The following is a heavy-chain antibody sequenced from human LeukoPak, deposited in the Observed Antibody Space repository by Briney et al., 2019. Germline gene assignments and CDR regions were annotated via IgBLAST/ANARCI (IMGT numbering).Heavy chain of an antibody. CDR3: ASCYYDSSGCDY. CDR1: GGSFSGYY. V-gene: IGHV4-34*01. Sequence: SETLSLTCAVYGGSFSGYYRSWIRQPPGKGLEWIGEINHSGSTNYNPSLKSRVTISVDTSKNQFSLKLSSVTAADTAVYYCASCYYDSSGCDYWGQGTLVTVSS. D-gene: IGHD3-22*01. CDR2: INHSGST. J-gene: IGHJ4*02.